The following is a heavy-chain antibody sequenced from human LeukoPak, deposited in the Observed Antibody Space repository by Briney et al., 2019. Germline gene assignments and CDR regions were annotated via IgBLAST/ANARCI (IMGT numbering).Heavy chain of an antibody. Sequence: GGSLRLSCAASGFTFSSYAMSWVRQAPGKGLEWVSAISGSGGSTYYADSVKGRFTISRDNSKNTLYLQMNSLRAEDTAVYYCAKDLEAGFWSGYPFYYGMDAWGQGTTVTVSS. J-gene: IGHJ6*02. CDR1: GFTFSSYA. D-gene: IGHD3-3*01. CDR2: ISGSGGST. CDR3: AKDLEAGFWSGYPFYYGMDA. V-gene: IGHV3-23*01.